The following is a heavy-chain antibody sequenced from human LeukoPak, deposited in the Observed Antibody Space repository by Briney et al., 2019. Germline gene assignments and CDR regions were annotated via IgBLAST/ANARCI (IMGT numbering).Heavy chain of an antibody. V-gene: IGHV1-2*02. J-gene: IGHJ4*02. Sequence: ASVKVSCKASGYTFTGCYMHWVRQAPGQGLEWMGWINPNSGGTNYAQKFQGRVTMTRDTSISTAYMELSRLRSDDTAVYYCARDIHEQWLVRDDYWGQGTLVTASS. CDR3: ARDIHEQWLVRDDY. CDR2: INPNSGGT. D-gene: IGHD6-19*01. CDR1: GYTFTGCY.